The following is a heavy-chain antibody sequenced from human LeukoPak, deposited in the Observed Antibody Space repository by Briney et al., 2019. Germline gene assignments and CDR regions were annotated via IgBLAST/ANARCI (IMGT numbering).Heavy chain of an antibody. Sequence: GGSLRLSCAASGFTFSSYAMSWVRQAPGKGLEWVSAISGSGDSTYYADSVKGRFTVSRDNSKNTLYLQLNSLRAEDTAVYYCARVLRYFDAFDYWGQGTLVTVSS. D-gene: IGHD3-9*01. CDR2: ISGSGDST. CDR1: GFTFSSYA. V-gene: IGHV3-23*01. J-gene: IGHJ4*02. CDR3: ARVLRYFDAFDY.